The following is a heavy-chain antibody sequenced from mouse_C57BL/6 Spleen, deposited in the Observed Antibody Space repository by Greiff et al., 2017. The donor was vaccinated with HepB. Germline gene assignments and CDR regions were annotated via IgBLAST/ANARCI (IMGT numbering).Heavy chain of an antibody. V-gene: IGHV5-17*01. CDR1: GFTFSDYG. Sequence: EVKLVESGGGLVKPGGSLKLSCAASGFTFSDYGMHWVRQAPEKGLEWVAYISSGSSTIYYADTVKGRFTISRDNAKNTLFLQMTSLRSEDTAMYYCARNSNGAWFAYWGQGTLVTVSA. D-gene: IGHD2-5*01. CDR3: ARNSNGAWFAY. CDR2: ISSGSSTI. J-gene: IGHJ3*01.